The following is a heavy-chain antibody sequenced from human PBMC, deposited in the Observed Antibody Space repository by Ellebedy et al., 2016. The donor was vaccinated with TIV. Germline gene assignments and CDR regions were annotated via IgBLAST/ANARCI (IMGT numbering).Heavy chain of an antibody. CDR2: ISGSGGST. Sequence: GESLKISCAASGFTFSSYAMSWVRQAPGKGLAWVSAISGSGGSTYYADSVKGRFTISRDNSKNTLYLQMNSLRAEDTAVYYCAKMSTYYYDSNFDYWGQGTLVTVSS. V-gene: IGHV3-23*01. J-gene: IGHJ4*02. D-gene: IGHD3-22*01. CDR1: GFTFSSYA. CDR3: AKMSTYYYDSNFDY.